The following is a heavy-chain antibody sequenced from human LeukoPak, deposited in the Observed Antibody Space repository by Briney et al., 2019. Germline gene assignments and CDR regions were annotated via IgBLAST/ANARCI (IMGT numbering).Heavy chain of an antibody. CDR2: ISYDGSNK. CDR3: ARDHGSSVWYETVDY. CDR1: GFTFSTYA. V-gene: IGHV3-30-3*01. D-gene: IGHD6-19*01. Sequence: GGSLRLSCAASGFTFSTYAMHWVRQAPVKGLEWVAVISYDGSNKYYADSVKGRFTISRDNSKNTLYLQMNSLRAEDTAVYYCARDHGSSVWYETVDYWGQGTLVTVSS. J-gene: IGHJ4*02.